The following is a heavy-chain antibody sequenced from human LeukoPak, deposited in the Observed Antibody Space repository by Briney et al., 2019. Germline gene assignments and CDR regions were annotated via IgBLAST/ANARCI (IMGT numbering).Heavy chain of an antibody. CDR2: ISSNGGST. CDR3: AKLGIGEHEISGYFYETQSSGVDI. D-gene: IGHD3-22*01. V-gene: IGHV3-64*04. CDR1: GFMFRNYA. J-gene: IGHJ3*02. Sequence: GESPRLSCSVSGFMFRNYAMHWVRQAPGKGLEYVSAISSNGGSTYYADSVKGRFTISRDNPKNTLYLQMNSLRPDDTAVYYCAKLGIGEHEISGYFYETQSSGVDIWGQGTMVIVSS.